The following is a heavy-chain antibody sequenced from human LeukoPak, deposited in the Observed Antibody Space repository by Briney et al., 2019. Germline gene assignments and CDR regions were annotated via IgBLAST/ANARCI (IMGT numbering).Heavy chain of an antibody. CDR2: ISAYNGNT. CDR3: ARDLSAVAANKYFQH. Sequence: ASVKVSCKASGYTFTGYYMHWVRQAPGQGLEWMGWISAYNGNTNYAQKLQGRVTMTTDTSTSTAYMELRSLRSDDTAVYYCARDLSAVAANKYFQHWGQGTLVTVSS. J-gene: IGHJ1*01. D-gene: IGHD6-19*01. CDR1: GYTFTGYY. V-gene: IGHV1-18*04.